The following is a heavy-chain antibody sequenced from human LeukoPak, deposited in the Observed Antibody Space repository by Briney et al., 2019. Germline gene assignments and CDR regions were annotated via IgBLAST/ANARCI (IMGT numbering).Heavy chain of an antibody. CDR1: GYTFTGYY. Sequence: GASVKVSCKASGYTFTGYYMHWVRQAPGQGLEWMGWIIAYNGNTNYAQKLQGRVTMTTDTSTSTAYMELRSLRSDDTAVYYCARDKGYSYGYSLVDYWGQGTLVTVSS. CDR3: ARDKGYSYGYSLVDY. J-gene: IGHJ4*02. V-gene: IGHV1-18*04. D-gene: IGHD5-18*01. CDR2: IIAYNGNT.